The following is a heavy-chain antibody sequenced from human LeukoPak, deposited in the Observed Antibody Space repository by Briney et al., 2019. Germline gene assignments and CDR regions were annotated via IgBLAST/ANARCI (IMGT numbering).Heavy chain of an antibody. CDR1: GGSISSGSYY. D-gene: IGHD1-1*01. Sequence: PSQTLSLTCTVSGGSISSGSYYWSWIRQPAGKGLEWIGRIYTSGSTNYNPSLKSRVTISVDTSKNQFSLKLSSVTAADTAVYYCARAPLWAGTTINWGQGTLVTVSS. V-gene: IGHV4-61*02. CDR3: ARAPLWAGTTIN. J-gene: IGHJ4*02. CDR2: IYTSGST.